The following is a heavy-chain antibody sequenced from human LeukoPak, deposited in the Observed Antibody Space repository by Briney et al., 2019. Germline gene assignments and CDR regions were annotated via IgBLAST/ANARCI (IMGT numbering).Heavy chain of an antibody. V-gene: IGHV1-8*01. CDR3: ARGYSYYDYVWGSYRLSGGYYFDY. CDR1: GYTFTSYD. D-gene: IGHD3-16*02. J-gene: IGHJ4*02. Sequence: ASVKVSCKASGYTFTSYDINWARQATGQGLEWMGWMNPNSGNTGYAQKFQGRVTMTRNTSISTAYMELSSLRSEDTAVYYCARGYSYYDYVWGSYRLSGGYYFDYWGQGTLVTVSS. CDR2: MNPNSGNT.